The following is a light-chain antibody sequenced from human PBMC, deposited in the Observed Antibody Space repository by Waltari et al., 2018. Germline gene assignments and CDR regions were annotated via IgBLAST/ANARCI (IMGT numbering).Light chain of an antibody. V-gene: IGLV2-11*01. J-gene: IGLJ1*01. Sequence: QSALTQPHSVSGSPGQSVTISCTGTSSDVGYYNFVSWYQQHPGKAPKLRIYDVTKRPSGVPDRCSGAKSGNTASLTISGIQAEDEADYYCCSYAGNYIFIFATGTKVTVL. CDR2: DVT. CDR3: CSYAGNYIFI. CDR1: SSDVGYYNF.